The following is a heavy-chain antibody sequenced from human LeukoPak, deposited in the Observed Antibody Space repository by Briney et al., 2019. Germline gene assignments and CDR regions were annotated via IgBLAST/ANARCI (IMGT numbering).Heavy chain of an antibody. Sequence: GGSLRLSCAASGFTFSSYAMSWVRQAPGKGLEWVSAISGSGGSTYYADSVKGRFTISRDNSKNTLYLQMNSLRAEDTAVYYCAKQKFPYIVATTPDLYFDYWGQGTLVTVSS. CDR3: AKQKFPYIVATTPDLYFDY. CDR2: ISGSGGST. CDR1: GFTFSSYA. J-gene: IGHJ4*02. V-gene: IGHV3-23*01. D-gene: IGHD5-12*01.